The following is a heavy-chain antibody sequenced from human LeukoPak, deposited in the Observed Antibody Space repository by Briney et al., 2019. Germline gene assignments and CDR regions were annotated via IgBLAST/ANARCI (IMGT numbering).Heavy chain of an antibody. V-gene: IGHV3-11*01. Sequence: PGGSLRLSCAASGFTFSDYYMSWIRQAPGKGLEWVSYISSGSTIYYADSVKGRFTISRDNAKNSLYLQMNSLRAEDTAVYYCARGLQLANDYWGQGTLVTVSS. CDR2: ISSGSTI. CDR1: GFTFSDYY. CDR3: ARGLQLANDY. D-gene: IGHD5-24*01. J-gene: IGHJ4*02.